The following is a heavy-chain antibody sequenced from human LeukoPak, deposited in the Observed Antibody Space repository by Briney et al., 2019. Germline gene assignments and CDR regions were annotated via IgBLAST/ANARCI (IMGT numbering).Heavy chain of an antibody. CDR2: IRYDGSNK. V-gene: IGHV3-30*02. Sequence: GGSLRLSCAASGFTFSSYGMHWVRQAPGKGLEWVAFIRYDGSNKYYAGSVKGRFTISRDNSKNTLYLQMNSLRAEDTAVYYCAKDFRPVGIYWGQGTLVTVSS. CDR1: GFTFSSYG. J-gene: IGHJ4*02. D-gene: IGHD2-21*01. CDR3: AKDFRPVGIY.